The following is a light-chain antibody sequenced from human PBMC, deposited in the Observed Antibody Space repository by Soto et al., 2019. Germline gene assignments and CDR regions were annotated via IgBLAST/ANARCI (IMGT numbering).Light chain of an antibody. CDR2: DNT. CDR1: SSNIGAGYD. CDR3: QSYDSTLNGGV. J-gene: IGLJ3*02. Sequence: QPVLTQPPSVSGAPGQRVTISCTGSSSNIGAGYDVHWYQQLPGTAPKLLIYDNTNRPSGVPDRFSGSKSGTSVSLAITGLQAEDEADYYCQSYDSTLNGGVFGGGTKLTVL. V-gene: IGLV1-40*01.